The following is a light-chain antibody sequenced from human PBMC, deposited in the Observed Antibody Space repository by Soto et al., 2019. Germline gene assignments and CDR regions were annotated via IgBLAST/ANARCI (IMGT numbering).Light chain of an antibody. J-gene: IGKJ5*01. Sequence: EIVLTQSPATLSLSPGERATLSCRASQSVSNYLAWFQQKPGQAPRLLIYDASNRATGITARFSGSGSGTDFTLTISRLEPEDFAVYYCHQRSHWPITFGQGTRLEIK. CDR2: DAS. V-gene: IGKV3-11*01. CDR3: HQRSHWPIT. CDR1: QSVSNY.